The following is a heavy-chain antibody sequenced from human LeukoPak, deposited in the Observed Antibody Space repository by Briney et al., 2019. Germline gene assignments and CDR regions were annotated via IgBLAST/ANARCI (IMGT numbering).Heavy chain of an antibody. CDR2: IIPMFGTT. CDR1: GGTFSSYA. Sequence: SVKVSCKASGGTFSSYAISWVRQAPGQGLEWMGGIIPMFGTTNYAQKFQGRVTINADKSTTTAYMELSSLRSEDTAVYYCARRYTVTTALGLLRWFDPWGQGTLVTVSS. CDR3: ARRYTVTTALGLLRWFDP. D-gene: IGHD4-17*01. V-gene: IGHV1-69*06. J-gene: IGHJ5*02.